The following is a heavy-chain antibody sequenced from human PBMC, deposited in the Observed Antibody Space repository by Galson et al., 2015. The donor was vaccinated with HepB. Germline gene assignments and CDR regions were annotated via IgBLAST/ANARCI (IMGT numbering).Heavy chain of an antibody. D-gene: IGHD3-16*01. CDR2: ISSSSNNI. Sequence: SLRLSCAASGFIFSDFSMNWVRQAPGKGLEWISYISSSSNNIYYATSVRGRFTISRDNAKNTVFLQMNSLRPEDTALYHCVRVGAPRWGQGTLVTVSS. CDR3: VRVGAPR. V-gene: IGHV3-21*05. J-gene: IGHJ4*02. CDR1: GFIFSDFS.